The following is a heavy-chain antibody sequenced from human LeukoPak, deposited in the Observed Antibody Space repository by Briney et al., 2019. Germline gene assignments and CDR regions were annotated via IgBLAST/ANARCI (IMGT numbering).Heavy chain of an antibody. CDR2: IWYNGSNK. D-gene: IGHD4-17*01. Sequence: PGGSLRLSCAASGFTFSSFAMHWVRQAPGKGLEWVADIWYNGSNKYYAESVKGRFTISRDNSENTLYLQMNSLRVEDTAVYYCSGGGYGDYNNWFDPWGQGTLVIVSS. CDR1: GFTFSSFA. V-gene: IGHV3-33*01. CDR3: SGGGYGDYNNWFDP. J-gene: IGHJ5*02.